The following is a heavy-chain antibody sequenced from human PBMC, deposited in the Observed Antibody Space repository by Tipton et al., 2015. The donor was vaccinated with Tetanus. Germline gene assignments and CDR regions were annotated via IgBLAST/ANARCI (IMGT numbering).Heavy chain of an antibody. V-gene: IGHV1-18*01. CDR1: GYTFTSYG. J-gene: IGHJ6*02. CDR2: ISAYNGNT. Sequence: QLVQSGAEVKKPGASVKVSCKASGYTFTSYGISWVRQAPGQGLEWMGWISAYNGNTNYAQKLQGRVTMTPDTSTSTAYMGLRSLRSDDTAVYYCARGYYDFWSGYSVHYYYYYGMDVWGQGTTVTVSS. D-gene: IGHD3-3*01. CDR3: ARGYYDFWSGYSVHYYYYYGMDV.